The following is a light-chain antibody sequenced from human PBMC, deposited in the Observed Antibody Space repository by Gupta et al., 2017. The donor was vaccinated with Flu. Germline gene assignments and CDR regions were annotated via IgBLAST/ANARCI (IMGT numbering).Light chain of an antibody. J-gene: IGKJ1*01. V-gene: IGKV3-20*01. Sequence: IVLTQSPGTLSSSPGERASLSCRASQSVSSSYLAWYQQKPGQAPRLLIYGASTRATGIPDRFSGSVSGTDFTLTISRLEPEDCAVYYCQQYGTSPLWTFGQGTKVEIK. CDR2: GAS. CDR3: QQYGTSPLWT. CDR1: QSVSSSY.